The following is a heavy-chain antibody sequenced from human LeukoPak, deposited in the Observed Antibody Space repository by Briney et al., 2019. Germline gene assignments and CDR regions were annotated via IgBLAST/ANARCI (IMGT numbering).Heavy chain of an antibody. J-gene: IGHJ3*02. D-gene: IGHD2-15*01. CDR2: ISSSSSYI. V-gene: IGHV3-21*01. Sequence: GGSLRLSCAASGFTFDDYGMSWVRQAPGKGLEWVSSISSSSSYIYYADSVRGRFTISRDNAKNSLYLQMNSLRAEDTAVYYCARDRGGSYGTGAFDIWGQGTMVTVSS. CDR3: ARDRGGSYGTGAFDI. CDR1: GFTFDDYG.